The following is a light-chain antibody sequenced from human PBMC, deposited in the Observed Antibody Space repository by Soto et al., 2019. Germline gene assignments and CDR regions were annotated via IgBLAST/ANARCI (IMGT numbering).Light chain of an antibody. Sequence: EIVLTQSPATLSLSPGERATLSCRASQSVSSYLAWYQQKPGQAPRLLIYDASNRATGIPARFSCSGSATDFTLTSSGLEPEDVAVYYCQQRSSWPLLWTFGGGTKVEIK. V-gene: IGKV3-11*01. CDR2: DAS. CDR1: QSVSSY. CDR3: QQRSSWPLLWT. J-gene: IGKJ4*01.